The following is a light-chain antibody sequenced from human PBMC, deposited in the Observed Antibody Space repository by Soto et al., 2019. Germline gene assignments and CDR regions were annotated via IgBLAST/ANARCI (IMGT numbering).Light chain of an antibody. V-gene: IGLV1-40*01. CDR1: SSNIGAGYD. CDR3: GTWDSSLSAYV. CDR2: INI. J-gene: IGLJ1*01. Sequence: QSVLTQPPSVPGAPGQRVTISCTGSSSNIGAGYDVHWYQQLPGTAPKLLIFININRPSGVPDRFSGSKSGTSASLAITGLQTGDEADYYCGTWDSSLSAYVFGTGTKVTVL.